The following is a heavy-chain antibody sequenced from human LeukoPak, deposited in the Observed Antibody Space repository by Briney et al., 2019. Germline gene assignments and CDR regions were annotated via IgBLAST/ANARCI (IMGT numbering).Heavy chain of an antibody. CDR3: AKVSLNMVNDAFDI. J-gene: IGHJ3*02. V-gene: IGHV3-48*01. D-gene: IGHD4/OR15-4a*01. Sequence: GGSLRLSCAASGFTFSSYSMNWVRQAPGKGLEWVSYISSSSTTIYYADSVKGRFIISRDNAKNSLYLQTNSLRVEDTAVYYCAKVSLNMVNDAFDIWGQGTMVSVSS. CDR2: ISSSSTTI. CDR1: GFTFSSYS.